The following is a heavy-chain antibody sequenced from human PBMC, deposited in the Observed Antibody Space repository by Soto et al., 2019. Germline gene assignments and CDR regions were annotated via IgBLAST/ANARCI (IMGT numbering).Heavy chain of an antibody. CDR3: AREITIFGVVPWFDP. V-gene: IGHV4-59*01. CDR1: GGSISSYY. D-gene: IGHD3-3*01. Sequence: SETLSLTCTVSGGSISSYYWSWIRQPPGKGLEWIGYIYYSGSTNYNPSLKRRVTISVDTSKNQFSLKLSSVTAADTAVYYCAREITIFGVVPWFDPWGQGTLVTVSS. CDR2: IYYSGST. J-gene: IGHJ5*02.